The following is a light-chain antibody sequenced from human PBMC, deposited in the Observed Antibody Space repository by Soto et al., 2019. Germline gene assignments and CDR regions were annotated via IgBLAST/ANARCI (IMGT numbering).Light chain of an antibody. Sequence: NTCQASQDISNYLNWYQQKPGKAPKLLIFAASSLQSGVPSRFSVSRSGTGFNITFSCRQPEAFATYYCQQSHSSPLTFGQGTQVDIK. CDR2: AAS. CDR1: QDISNY. J-gene: IGKJ1*01. CDR3: QQSHSSPLT. V-gene: IGKV1-39*01.